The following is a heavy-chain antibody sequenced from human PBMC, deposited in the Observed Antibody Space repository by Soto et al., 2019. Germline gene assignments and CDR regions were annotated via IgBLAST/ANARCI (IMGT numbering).Heavy chain of an antibody. CDR3: ARVYGDLGDD. V-gene: IGHV4-39*01. Sequence: SETLSITCTVFGCSIGTNSYFWGWIFQPPGQGLEWIGLFYYSGSTHYNPSLKSRLTVSVDTSKNQFSLKLSSVTAADTAVFDCARVYGDLGDDWSQGTLLTLVL. CDR1: GCSIGTNSYF. J-gene: IGHJ4*02. D-gene: IGHD4-17*01. CDR2: FYYSGST.